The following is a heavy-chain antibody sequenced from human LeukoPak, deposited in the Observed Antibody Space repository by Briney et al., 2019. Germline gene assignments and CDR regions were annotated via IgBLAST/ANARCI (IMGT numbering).Heavy chain of an antibody. D-gene: IGHD1-20*01. CDR2: IRSKANSYAA. J-gene: IGHJ4*02. V-gene: IGHV3-73*01. Sequence: GGSLRLSCAASGFTFSGSAMYWVRQASGKGLEWVGRIRSKANSYAAAYAASVKGRFTISRDDSKNTAYLQMNSLKTEDTAVYYCTSPPYNWNDEDYFDYWGQGTLVTVSS. CDR1: GFTFSGSA. CDR3: TSPPYNWNDEDYFDY.